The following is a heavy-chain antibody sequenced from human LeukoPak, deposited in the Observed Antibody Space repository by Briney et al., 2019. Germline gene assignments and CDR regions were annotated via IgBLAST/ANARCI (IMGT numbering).Heavy chain of an antibody. CDR2: IHAGTGNT. CDR3: ARDITIGTTRFDP. J-gene: IGHJ5*02. V-gene: IGHV1-3*01. D-gene: IGHD1-1*01. CDR1: GYTFTSYD. Sequence: ASVKVSCKASGYTFTSYDINWVRQAPGQRLEWMGWIHAGTGNTKYSQKFQGRVTITRDTSANTVYMELSRLRPEDTAVYYCARDITIGTTRFDPWGQGTLVTVSP.